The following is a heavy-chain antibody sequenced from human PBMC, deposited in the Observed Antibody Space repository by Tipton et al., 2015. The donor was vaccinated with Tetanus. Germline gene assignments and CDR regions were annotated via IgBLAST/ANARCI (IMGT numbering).Heavy chain of an antibody. CDR3: SSSPGNQYLAFFDY. V-gene: IGHV4-59*08. Sequence: TLSLTCTVSGGSISSYYWSWIRQPQAKGLEWIGYIYYRGGTNYNPSLKSRVTISVDTSKNQFSLRLSSVTAADTAVYYCSSSPGNQYLAFFDYWGRGTLVAVSS. CDR2: IYYRGGT. J-gene: IGHJ4*02. D-gene: IGHD2/OR15-2a*01. CDR1: GGSISSYY.